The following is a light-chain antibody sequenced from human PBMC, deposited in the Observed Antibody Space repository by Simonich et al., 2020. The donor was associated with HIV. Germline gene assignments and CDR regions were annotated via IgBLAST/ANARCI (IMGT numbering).Light chain of an antibody. CDR1: HSFLYSSNNMNY. CDR2: WAS. Sequence: DIVMTQSPDSLAVFLGERATINYKSIHSFLYSSNNMNYLTWYQQKPGQPPKLLIYWASTRESGVPDRFSGSGSGTDFTLTISSLQAEDVAVYYCQQYYSTPITFGQGTRLEIK. CDR3: QQYYSTPIT. V-gene: IGKV4-1*01. J-gene: IGKJ5*01.